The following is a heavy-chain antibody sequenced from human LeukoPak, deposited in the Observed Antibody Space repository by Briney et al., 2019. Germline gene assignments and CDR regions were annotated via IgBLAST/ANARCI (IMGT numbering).Heavy chain of an antibody. D-gene: IGHD6-13*01. CDR3: AGYSSSWYSFYYYYGMDV. V-gene: IGHV4-39*01. J-gene: IGHJ6*02. CDR1: GGSISSSSYY. CDR2: IYYSGST. Sequence: SETLSLTCTVSGGSISSSSYYWGWIRQPPGKGLEWIGSIYYSGSTYYNPSLKGRVTISVDTSKNQFSLKLSSVTAADTAVYYCAGYSSSWYSFYYYYGMDVWGQGTTVTVSS.